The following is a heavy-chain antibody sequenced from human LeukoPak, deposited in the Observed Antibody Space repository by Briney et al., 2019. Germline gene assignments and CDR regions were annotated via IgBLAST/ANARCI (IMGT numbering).Heavy chain of an antibody. D-gene: IGHD1/OR15-1a*01. CDR2: FFPGDSDT. CDR1: GYSFTSYW. V-gene: IGHV5-51*01. Sequence: GESLKISCKGSGYSFTSYWIGWVRQMPGKGLEWMGIFFPGDSDTAYSPSFQGQVTISADKSISTAYLQWSSLKASDTAMYYCASSESQTKFDYWGQGTLLIVSS. J-gene: IGHJ4*02. CDR3: ASSESQTKFDY.